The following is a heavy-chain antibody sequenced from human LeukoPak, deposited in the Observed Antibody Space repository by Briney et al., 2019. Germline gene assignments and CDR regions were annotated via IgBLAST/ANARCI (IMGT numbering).Heavy chain of an antibody. V-gene: IGHV1-24*01. CDR1: GYTLTELS. Sequence: GASVKVSCKVSGYTLTELSMHWVRQAPGKGLEWMGGFDPEDGETIYAQKFQGRVTMTRDMSTNTVYMELGSLRSDDTAVYYCARDGISRYGAFDIWGHGTMITVSS. CDR3: ARDGISRYGAFDI. CDR2: FDPEDGET. D-gene: IGHD5-18*01. J-gene: IGHJ3*02.